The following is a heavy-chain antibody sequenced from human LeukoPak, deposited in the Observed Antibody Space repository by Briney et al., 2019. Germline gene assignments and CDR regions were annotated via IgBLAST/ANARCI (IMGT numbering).Heavy chain of an antibody. V-gene: IGHV3-48*01. CDR3: AILDENWNDGLGDL. J-gene: IGHJ4*02. CDR2: MSSTSSII. D-gene: IGHD1-1*01. CDR1: GFKFRSYS. Sequence: GGSLRLSCAASGFKFRSYSMNWVRQAPGKGLEWISYMSSTSSIIHYADSVKGRFTIPRDNAANSLFLQMHSLRVEDTAVYYCAILDENWNDGLGDLWGQGTLVTVSS.